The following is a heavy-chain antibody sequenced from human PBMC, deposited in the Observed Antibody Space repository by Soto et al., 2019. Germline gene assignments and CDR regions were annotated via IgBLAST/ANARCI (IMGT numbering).Heavy chain of an antibody. CDR2: ISGASNYI. V-gene: IGHV3-48*02. CDR3: AMQVYTVVTPIDY. J-gene: IGHJ4*02. Sequence: EVQLVESGGGLVQPGGSLRLSCAASGFTFSNFPMTWVRQAAGKGLEWVSYISGASNYIYYADSVKGRFTISRDNAQNSLSLQMNSRRDEDTAVYYCAMQVYTVVTPIDYRGQGTLVTVSS. CDR1: GFTFSNFP. D-gene: IGHD2-21*02.